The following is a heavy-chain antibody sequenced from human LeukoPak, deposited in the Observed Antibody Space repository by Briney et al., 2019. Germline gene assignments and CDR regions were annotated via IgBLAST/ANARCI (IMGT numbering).Heavy chain of an antibody. CDR3: ARGYCSSISCSRTFDY. V-gene: IGHV3-7*01. Sequence: PGGSLRLSCAASGFTFSSYSMNWVRQAPGKGLEWVANIKQDGSEKYYVDSVKGRFTISRDNAKNSLYLQMNSLRAEDTAVYYCARGYCSSISCSRTFDYWGQGTLVTVSS. CDR2: IKQDGSEK. D-gene: IGHD2-2*01. CDR1: GFTFSSYS. J-gene: IGHJ4*02.